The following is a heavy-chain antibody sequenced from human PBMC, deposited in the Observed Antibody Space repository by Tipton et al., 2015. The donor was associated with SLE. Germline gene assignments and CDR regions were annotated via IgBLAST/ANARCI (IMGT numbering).Heavy chain of an antibody. CDR1: GGTFSSYA. CDR3: AREGDYGGNLGFDYFDY. CDR2: IIPIFGTA. V-gene: IGHV1-69*05. J-gene: IGHJ4*02. Sequence: QLVQSGPEVKKPGSSVKVSCKASGGTFSSYAISWVRQAPGQGFEWMGGIIPIFGTANYAQKFQGRVTITTDESTSTAYMELSSLRSEGTAVYYCAREGDYGGNLGFDYFDYWGQGTLVTVSS. D-gene: IGHD4-23*01.